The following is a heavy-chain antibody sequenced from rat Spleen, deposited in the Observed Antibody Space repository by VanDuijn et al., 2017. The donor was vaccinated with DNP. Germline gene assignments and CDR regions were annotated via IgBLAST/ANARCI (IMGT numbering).Heavy chain of an antibody. D-gene: IGHD1-2*01. J-gene: IGHJ3*01. V-gene: IGHV5S13*01. CDR2: ISNGGSKT. Sequence: EVQLVESGGGLVQPGRSLELSCAASGFTFSNYGMAWVRQAPTKGLEWVASISNGGSKTYYRDSVKGRFTISRDNAKNTQYLQMDSLRSEDTATYYCARLPIYDYSSFTFAYCGQGTLVTVSS. CDR3: ARLPIYDYSSFTFAY. CDR1: GFTFSNYG.